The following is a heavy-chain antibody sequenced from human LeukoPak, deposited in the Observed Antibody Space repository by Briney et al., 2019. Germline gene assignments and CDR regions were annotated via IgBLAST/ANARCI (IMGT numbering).Heavy chain of an antibody. J-gene: IGHJ4*02. D-gene: IGHD3-3*01. CDR1: GYTFTSYG. CDR3: ARAYYDFWSGYSGLNFDY. V-gene: IGHV1-18*01. CDR2: ISAYNGNT. Sequence: ASVKVSCKASGYTFTSYGISWVRQAPGQGLEWMGWISAYNGNTNYAQKLQGRVTMTTDTSTSTAYMELRSLRSDDTAVYYCARAYYDFWSGYSGLNFDYWGQGTLVTVSS.